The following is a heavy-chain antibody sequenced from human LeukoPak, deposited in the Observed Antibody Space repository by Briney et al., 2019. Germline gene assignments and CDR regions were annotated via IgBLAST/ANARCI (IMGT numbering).Heavy chain of an antibody. D-gene: IGHD6-19*01. CDR1: GFTFTGYY. J-gene: IGHJ6*02. CDR3: ARGTYSSGWFYYGMDV. Sequence: GASVKVSCKASGFTFTGYYMHWVRQAPGQGLEWMGWINPNSGGTNYAQKFQGRVTMTRDTSISTAYMELSRLRSDGTAVYYCARGTYSSGWFYYGMDVWGQGTTVTVSS. V-gene: IGHV1-2*02. CDR2: INPNSGGT.